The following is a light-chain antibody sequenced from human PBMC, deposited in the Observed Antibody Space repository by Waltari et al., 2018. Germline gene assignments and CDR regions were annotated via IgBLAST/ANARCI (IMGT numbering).Light chain of an antibody. CDR3: LQHNSYPLT. CDR2: TTS. J-gene: IGKJ4*01. V-gene: IGKV1-17*01. CDR1: QGINSY. Sequence: DIQMTQSPSSLSASVGDTVTITCRASQGINSYLNWFQQKPGTAPKLLIYTTSNLESGVPSRFSDSGSVTEFTLTISSLQPEDFAVYYCLQHNSYPLTFVGGTKVEIK.